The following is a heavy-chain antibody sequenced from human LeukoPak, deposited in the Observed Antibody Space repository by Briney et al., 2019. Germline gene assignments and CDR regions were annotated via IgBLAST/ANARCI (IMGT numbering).Heavy chain of an antibody. V-gene: IGHV3-20*04. J-gene: IGHJ4*02. Sequence: GGSLRLSCAASGFTFDDYGMSWVRQAPGKGLEWVSGINWNGGSTGYADSVKGRFTISRDNAKNSLYLQMNSLRAEDTALYYCARGVVVVAATPRYFDYWGQGTLVTVSS. CDR2: INWNGGST. CDR1: GFTFDDYG. CDR3: ARGVVVVAATPRYFDY. D-gene: IGHD2-15*01.